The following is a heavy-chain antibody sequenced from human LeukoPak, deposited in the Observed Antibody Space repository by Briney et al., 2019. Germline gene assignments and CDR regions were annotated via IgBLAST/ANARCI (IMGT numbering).Heavy chain of an antibody. J-gene: IGHJ4*02. CDR3: ACTYGSGSHSLAY. V-gene: IGHV5-51*01. CDR2: IYPGDSDT. D-gene: IGHD3-10*01. Sequence: GESLKISCKGSGYSFSSYWIGWVRQMPGKGLEWMGIIYPGDSDTRYSASFQGQVTMSADTSSSTAYLQWSSLKASDTAMYYCACTYGSGSHSLAYWGQGTLVAVSS. CDR1: GYSFSSYW.